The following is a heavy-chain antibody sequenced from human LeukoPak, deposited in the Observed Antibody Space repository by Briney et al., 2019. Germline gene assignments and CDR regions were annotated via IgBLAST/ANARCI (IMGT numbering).Heavy chain of an antibody. D-gene: IGHD6-19*01. V-gene: IGHV3-15*01. CDR1: GFTFSNAW. Sequence: GGSLRLSCAASGFTFSNAWMSWVRQAPGKGLEWVGRIKSKTDGGTTDYAAPVKGRFTISRDDSKNTLYLQMNSLKTEDTAVYYCTTGSSGWYGDDAFDIWGQGTMDTVSS. CDR3: TTGSSGWYGDDAFDI. J-gene: IGHJ3*02. CDR2: IKSKTDGGTT.